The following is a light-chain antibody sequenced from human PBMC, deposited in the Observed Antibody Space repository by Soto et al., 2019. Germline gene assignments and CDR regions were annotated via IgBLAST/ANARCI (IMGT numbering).Light chain of an antibody. V-gene: IGKV3-11*01. Sequence: EIVLTQSPATLSLSPGERATLSCRASQNVSSYLAWYQQKPGQAPRLLIYDASNRATGIAARFSGSGSGTEFTLTISGLQSEDFATYYCQQYNNWPVTFGGGTKVDIK. J-gene: IGKJ4*01. CDR3: QQYNNWPVT. CDR2: DAS. CDR1: QNVSSY.